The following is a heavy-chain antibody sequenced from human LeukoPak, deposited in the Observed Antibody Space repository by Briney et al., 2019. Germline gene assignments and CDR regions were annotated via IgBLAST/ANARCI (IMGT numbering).Heavy chain of an antibody. CDR3: AKDVDAGSGSYYANTNLFDY. D-gene: IGHD3-10*01. CDR2: ISGSGGST. Sequence: GGSLRLSCAASGFTFSSYAMSWVRQAPGKGLEWVSAISGSGGSTYYADSVKGRFTISRDNSKNTLYLQMNSLRAEDTAVYYCAKDVDAGSGSYYANTNLFDYWGQGTLVTVSS. V-gene: IGHV3-23*01. CDR1: GFTFSSYA. J-gene: IGHJ4*02.